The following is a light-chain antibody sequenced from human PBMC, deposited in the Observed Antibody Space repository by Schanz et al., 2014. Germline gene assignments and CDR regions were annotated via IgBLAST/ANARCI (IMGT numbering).Light chain of an antibody. CDR2: GAS. CDR1: QSVSNK. CDR3: QQYNNWPRT. Sequence: EIVMTQSPGTLSVSPGDTATLSCRASQSVSNKVAWYQQKRGQAPRLLMFGASTRATGIPARFSGSGSGTEFTLTISSLQSEDFAVYYCQQYNNWPRTFGQGTRVEIK. V-gene: IGKV3-15*01. J-gene: IGKJ1*01.